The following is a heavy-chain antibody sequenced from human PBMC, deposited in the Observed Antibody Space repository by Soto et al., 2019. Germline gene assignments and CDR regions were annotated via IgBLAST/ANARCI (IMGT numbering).Heavy chain of an antibody. CDR1: GFTFSSYG. Sequence: PGGSLRLSCAASGFTFSSYGMHWVRQAPGKGLEWVAVIWYDGSNKYYADSVKGRFTISRDNSKNTLYLQMNSLKAEDMAVYYCARGDTVEVIITGDAFDIWGQGTMVTVSS. CDR3: ARGDTVEVIITGDAFDI. J-gene: IGHJ3*02. V-gene: IGHV3-33*01. D-gene: IGHD2-21*01. CDR2: IWYDGSNK.